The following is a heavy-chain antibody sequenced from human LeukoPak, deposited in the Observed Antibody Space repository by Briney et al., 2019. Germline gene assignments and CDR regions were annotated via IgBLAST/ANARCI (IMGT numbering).Heavy chain of an antibody. D-gene: IGHD6-13*01. V-gene: IGHV6-1*01. J-gene: IGHJ5*02. Sequence: SHTLSLTCALSGDSFSSNSAAWNWLRQSPSRGFEWLGRTYYRSRWYHEYGESVKSQITINPDTSKNQFSLQLNPVTPEDTAVYYCARDTPYNNTWGIDPWGQGTLVTVSS. CDR3: ARDTPYNNTWGIDP. CDR1: GDSFSSNSAA. CDR2: TYYRSRWYH.